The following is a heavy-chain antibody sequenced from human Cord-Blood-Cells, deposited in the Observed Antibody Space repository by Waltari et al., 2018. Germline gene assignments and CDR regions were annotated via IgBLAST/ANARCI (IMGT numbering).Heavy chain of an antibody. CDR2: IYYSGST. D-gene: IGHD6-6*01. V-gene: IGHV4-39*01. CDR1: GGSISSSSYY. J-gene: IGHJ2*01. Sequence: QLQLQESGPGLVKPSETLSLTCTVSGGSISSSSYYWGWIRQPPGKVLEWIGSIYYSGSTYYNPSLKSRVTISVDTSKNQFSLKLSSVTAADTAVYYCARRRSSSSWYFDLWGRGTLVTVSS. CDR3: ARRRSSSSWYFDL.